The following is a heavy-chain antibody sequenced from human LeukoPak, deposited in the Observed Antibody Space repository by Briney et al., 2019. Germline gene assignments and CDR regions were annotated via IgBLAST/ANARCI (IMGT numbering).Heavy chain of an antibody. D-gene: IGHD6-6*01. CDR1: GYTFTGYY. CDR2: INPNCGGT. V-gene: IGHV1-2*06. CDR3: ARGLIEYSSSFSDY. Sequence: ASVKVSCKASGYTFTGYYMHWVRQAPGQGLEWMGRINPNCGGTNYAQKFQGRVTMTRDTSISTAYMELSRLRSDDTAVYYCARGLIEYSSSFSDYWGQGTLVTVSS. J-gene: IGHJ4*02.